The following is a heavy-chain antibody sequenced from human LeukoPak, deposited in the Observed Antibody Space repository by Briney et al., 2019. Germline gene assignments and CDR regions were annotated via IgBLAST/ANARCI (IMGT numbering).Heavy chain of an antibody. J-gene: IGHJ3*02. CDR2: ISSSGDTI. Sequence: GGSLRLSCVASGFTFSSYEMNWVRQAPGKGLDWVSYISSSGDTIYYADSVKGRFTISRDNAKNSLYLQMNSLRAEDTAVYYCARERTLPTIVGATDAFDIWGQGTMVTVSS. D-gene: IGHD1-26*01. V-gene: IGHV3-48*03. CDR1: GFTFSSYE. CDR3: ARERTLPTIVGATDAFDI.